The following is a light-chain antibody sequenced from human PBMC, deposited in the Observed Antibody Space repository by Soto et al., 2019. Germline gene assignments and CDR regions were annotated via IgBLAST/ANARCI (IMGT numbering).Light chain of an antibody. Sequence: QSVLTQPPSVSGAPGQRVTISCTGSSSNIGAGYDVHWYQQLPGTAPKLLIYGNSNRPSGVPDRFSGSKSGTSASLAITGLKAEDEADYYCQSYDSSLRRVVGGGTKLAVL. J-gene: IGLJ2*01. CDR2: GNS. CDR3: QSYDSSLRRV. CDR1: SSNIGAGYD. V-gene: IGLV1-40*01.